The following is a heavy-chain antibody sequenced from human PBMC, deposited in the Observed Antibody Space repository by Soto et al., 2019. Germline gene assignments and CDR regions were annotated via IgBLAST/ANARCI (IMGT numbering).Heavy chain of an antibody. Sequence: QVQLVESGGGVVQPGGSLRLSCAASGSTFRTYGMHWVRQAPGKGLEWVALISFDGTNNYYADSVKGRFTISRDNSRNTLYLQLNSLRAEDTAVYYCAKDQDLPLGYYYGMDVWGQGTTVTVSS. J-gene: IGHJ6*02. CDR2: ISFDGTNN. CDR1: GSTFRTYG. V-gene: IGHV3-30*18. CDR3: AKDQDLPLGYYYGMDV.